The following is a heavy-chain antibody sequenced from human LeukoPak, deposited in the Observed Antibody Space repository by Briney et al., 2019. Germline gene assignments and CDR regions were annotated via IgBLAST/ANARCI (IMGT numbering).Heavy chain of an antibody. Sequence: GGSLRLSCAASGFTFSSYAMSWVRQAPGKGLEWVSAFSGSGGSTYYADSVKGRFTISRDNSKNTLYLQMNSLRAEDTAVYYCAKNSHGSSSWYVGESYNWFDPWGQGTLVTVSS. CDR3: AKNSHGSSSWYVGESYNWFDP. V-gene: IGHV3-23*01. J-gene: IGHJ5*02. D-gene: IGHD6-13*01. CDR1: GFTFSSYA. CDR2: FSGSGGST.